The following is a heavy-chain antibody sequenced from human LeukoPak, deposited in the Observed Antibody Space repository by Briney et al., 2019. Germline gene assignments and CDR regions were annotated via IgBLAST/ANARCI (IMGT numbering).Heavy chain of an antibody. CDR2: ISYDGSNK. Sequence: PGRSLRLSCAASGFTFSSYAMHWVRQAPGKGLEWVAVISYDGSNKYYADSVKGRFTTSRDNSKNTLYLQMNSLRAEDTAVYYCAREWGGYCSGGSCYFRNNWFDPWGQGTLVTVSS. CDR3: AREWGGYCSGGSCYFRNNWFDP. J-gene: IGHJ5*02. D-gene: IGHD2-15*01. V-gene: IGHV3-30-3*01. CDR1: GFTFSSYA.